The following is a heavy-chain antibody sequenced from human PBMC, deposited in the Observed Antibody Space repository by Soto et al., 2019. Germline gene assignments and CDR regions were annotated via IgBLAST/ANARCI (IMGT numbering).Heavy chain of an antibody. CDR2: ISGSGFST. J-gene: IGHJ4*02. D-gene: IGHD3-10*02. Sequence: GGSQSLSYAASGLTSGPYGMTWVRQVPGRGLEWVSTISGSGFSTHYAESVQGRFTISRDNSKNTMYLQMNSLRAEDTAVYYCAKDPTPRDFLFIHYFDSWGQGALVTVSS. CDR1: GLTSGPYG. V-gene: IGHV3-23*01. CDR3: AKDPTPRDFLFIHYFDS.